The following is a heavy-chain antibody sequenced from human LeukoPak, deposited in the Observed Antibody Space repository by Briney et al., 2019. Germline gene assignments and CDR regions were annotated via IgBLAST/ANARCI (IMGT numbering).Heavy chain of an antibody. Sequence: ASVTVSCKASGYTFTGYYIHWVRQAPGQGLEWMGWINPNSGGTNYAQKFQGRVTMTRDTSISTAYMELSRLRSDDTAVYYCARGLKSCINGVCYDHDWGQGTLVTVSS. CDR3: ARGLKSCINGVCYDHD. CDR1: GYTFTGYY. D-gene: IGHD2-8*01. J-gene: IGHJ4*02. V-gene: IGHV1-2*02. CDR2: INPNSGGT.